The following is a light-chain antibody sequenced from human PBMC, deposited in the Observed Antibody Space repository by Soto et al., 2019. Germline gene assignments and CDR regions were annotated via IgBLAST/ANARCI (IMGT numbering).Light chain of an antibody. J-gene: IGLJ1*01. Sequence: QAVVTQEPSLTVSPGGTVTFTCGSSTGAVTSGHYAYWSQQKPGQAPRTLIYDTNSKHSWTPARFSGSLLGGKAAPTLLGAQPEDEADYYCLLSFSGDNYVFGTGTKVTVL. CDR1: TGAVTSGHY. CDR2: DTN. V-gene: IGLV7-46*02. CDR3: LLSFSGDNYV.